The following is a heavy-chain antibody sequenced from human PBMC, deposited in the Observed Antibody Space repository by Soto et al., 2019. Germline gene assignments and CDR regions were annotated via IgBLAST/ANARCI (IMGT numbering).Heavy chain of an antibody. CDR2: ISYDGSNK. CDR3: ARRARSGWLDY. J-gene: IGHJ4*02. V-gene: IGHV3-30-3*01. D-gene: IGHD6-19*01. CDR1: GFTFSSYA. Sequence: QVQLVESGGGVVQPGRSLRLSCAASGFTFSSYAMHWVRQAPGKGLEWVAVISYDGSNKYYADSVKGRFTISRDNSKNTLYLQMNSLRAEDTAVYYCARRARSGWLDYWGQGTLVTVSS.